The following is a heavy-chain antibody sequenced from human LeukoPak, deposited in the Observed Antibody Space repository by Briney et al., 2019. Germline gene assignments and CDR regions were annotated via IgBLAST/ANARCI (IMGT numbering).Heavy chain of an antibody. Sequence: KPSETLSLTCTVSGGSISSYYWGWIRQPPGKGLEWIGSIYYSGSTYYNPSLKSRVTISVDTSKNQFSLKLSSVTAADTAVYYCARLLTYVEAFDIWGQGTMVTVSS. V-gene: IGHV4-39*01. CDR3: ARLLTYVEAFDI. CDR2: IYYSGST. D-gene: IGHD1-1*01. J-gene: IGHJ3*02. CDR1: GGSISSYY.